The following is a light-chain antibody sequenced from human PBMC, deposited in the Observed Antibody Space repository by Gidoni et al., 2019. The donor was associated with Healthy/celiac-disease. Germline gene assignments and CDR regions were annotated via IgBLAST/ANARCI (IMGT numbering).Light chain of an antibody. Sequence: SYELTQPPSVSVSPGQTARITCSGDALPKQYAYWYQQKPGQAPVLVIYKDSERPSGIPERFSGSSSGTTVTLTISGVQAEDEADYYCQSADSSGTYPIYVFGTGTKVTVL. V-gene: IGLV3-25*03. CDR3: QSADSSGTYPIYV. CDR1: ALPKQY. CDR2: KDS. J-gene: IGLJ1*01.